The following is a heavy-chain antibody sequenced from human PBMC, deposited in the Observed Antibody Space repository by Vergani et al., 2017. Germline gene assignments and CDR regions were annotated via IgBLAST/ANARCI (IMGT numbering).Heavy chain of an antibody. J-gene: IGHJ4*02. CDR3: ARRPPAAFFDY. D-gene: IGHD2-2*01. CDR1: GGSISSSCYY. V-gene: IGHV4-39*01. Sequence: QLQLQESGPGLVTLSATLSLSCTVSGGSISSSCYYWGWIRQAPGKGLEWIGSIYYSGSTYYNPSLKSRVTISVDTSKNQFCLKLSSVTAADTAVYYCARRPPAAFFDYWGQGTLVTVSS. CDR2: IYYSGST.